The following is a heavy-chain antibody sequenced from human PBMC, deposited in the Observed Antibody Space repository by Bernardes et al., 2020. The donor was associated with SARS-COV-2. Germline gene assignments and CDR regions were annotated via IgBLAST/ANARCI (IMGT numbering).Heavy chain of an antibody. CDR3: VKNGAGWYGSD. Sequence: SETLSLTCAVFGGSLRTSYWSWIRQSPGPGLVWIGEIRHRGSPPYNPTLKSRVTISVETSKNQISLKINSMTAADTAVYFCVKNGAGWYGSDWGQGTTVAVSS. V-gene: IGHV4-34*01. CDR1: GGSLRTSY. D-gene: IGHD6-19*01. CDR2: IRHRGSP. J-gene: IGHJ4*02.